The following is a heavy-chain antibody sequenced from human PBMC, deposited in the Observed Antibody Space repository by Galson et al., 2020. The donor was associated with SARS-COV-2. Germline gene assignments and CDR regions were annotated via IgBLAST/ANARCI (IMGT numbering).Heavy chain of an antibody. CDR2: IRYDGSNK. V-gene: IGHV3-30*02. Sequence: GESLKISCAASGFTFSSYGMHWVRQAPGKGLEWVAFIRYDGSNKYYADSVKGRFTISRDNSKNTLYLQMNSLRAEDTAVYYCAKDMKRGDTAMVKGSFDYWGQGTLVTVSS. J-gene: IGHJ4*02. D-gene: IGHD5-18*01. CDR1: GFTFSSYG. CDR3: AKDMKRGDTAMVKGSFDY.